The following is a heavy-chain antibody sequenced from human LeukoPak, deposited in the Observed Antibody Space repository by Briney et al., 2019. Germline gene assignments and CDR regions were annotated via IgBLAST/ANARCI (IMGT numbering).Heavy chain of an antibody. V-gene: IGHV3-23*01. Sequence: GGSLRLSCAASGFTFSDYYMSWIRQAPGKGLEWVSAISGSGGSTYYADSVKGRFTISRDNSKNTLYLQMNSLRAEDPAENYCAKGSSRQTLYSFDYWGQRTLVTVSS. D-gene: IGHD2/OR15-2a*01. CDR3: AKGSSRQTLYSFDY. J-gene: IGHJ4*02. CDR1: GFTFSDYY. CDR2: ISGSGGST.